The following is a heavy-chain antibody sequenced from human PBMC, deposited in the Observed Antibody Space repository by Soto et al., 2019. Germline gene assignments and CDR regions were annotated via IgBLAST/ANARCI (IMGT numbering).Heavy chain of an antibody. CDR2: IKSKTDGGTT. CDR3: TTDQIYYYDSSGFGDNFDY. D-gene: IGHD3-22*01. J-gene: IGHJ4*02. Sequence: VGSLTLSCAVSGFSFSNAWMNWVRKAPGKGLEWVGRIKSKTDGGTTDYAAPVKGRFTISRDDSKNTLYLQLNSLKTEDTAVYYCTTDQIYYYDSSGFGDNFDYWGQGTLVTVSS. CDR1: GFSFSNAW. V-gene: IGHV3-15*07.